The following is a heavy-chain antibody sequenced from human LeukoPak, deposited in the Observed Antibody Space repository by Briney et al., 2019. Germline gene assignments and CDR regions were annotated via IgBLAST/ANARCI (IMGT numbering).Heavy chain of an antibody. CDR2: IHTDGSST. Sequence: PGGSLRLSCAASGFTFSSYWMLWVRQAPGKGLVWVSRIHTDGSSTSYADSVKGRFTISRDNAKNTLYLQINSLRAEDTAVYYCARDRDGYSTIYWGQGTLVTVSS. D-gene: IGHD6-13*01. V-gene: IGHV3-74*01. CDR3: ARDRDGYSTIY. CDR1: GFTFSSYW. J-gene: IGHJ4*02.